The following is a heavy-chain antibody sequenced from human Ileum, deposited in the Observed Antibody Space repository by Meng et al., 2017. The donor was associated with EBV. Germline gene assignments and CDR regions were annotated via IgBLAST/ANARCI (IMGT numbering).Heavy chain of an antibody. V-gene: IGHV3-15*01. J-gene: IGHJ4*02. CDR3: EGWRY. CDR2: IKSSTDGGTT. Sequence: VACGGGLVKPGGSLRLSCATSGFTFSNAWMTWVRQAPGKGLEWVGRIKSSTDGGTTDYAAPVKGRFTISRDDSKNTLFLQMDSLKTEDTAVYYCEGWRYWGQGTLVTVSS. CDR1: GFTFSNAW. D-gene: IGHD2-15*01.